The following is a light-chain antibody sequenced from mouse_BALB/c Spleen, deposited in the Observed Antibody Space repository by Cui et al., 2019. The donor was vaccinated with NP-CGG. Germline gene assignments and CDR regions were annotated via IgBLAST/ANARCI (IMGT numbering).Light chain of an antibody. V-gene: IGLV1*01. J-gene: IGLJ1*01. CDR3: ALWYSNHWV. Sequence: QAVVTQESAFTTSPGETVTRTCRSSTGAVTTSNYANWVQEKPDHLFTGLIGGTNNRAPGVPARFSGSLIGDKAALTITGAQTEDEAIYFCALWYSNHWVFGGGTKLTVL. CDR1: TGAVTTSNY. CDR2: GTN.